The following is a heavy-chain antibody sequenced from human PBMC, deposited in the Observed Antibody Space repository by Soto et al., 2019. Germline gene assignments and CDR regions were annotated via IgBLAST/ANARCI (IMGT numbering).Heavy chain of an antibody. CDR3: ARGGLAARKGRWFDP. CDR1: GGSISSSNW. CDR2: IYHSGSS. V-gene: IGHV4-4*02. J-gene: IGHJ5*02. D-gene: IGHD6-6*01. Sequence: SETLSLTCAVSGGSISSSNWWTWVRQPPGKGLEWIGEIYHSGSSHYNPSLKSRVTISVDKSKDQFSLKLTSVTAADTAVYHFARGGLAARKGRWFDPLGQGAPVTVSS.